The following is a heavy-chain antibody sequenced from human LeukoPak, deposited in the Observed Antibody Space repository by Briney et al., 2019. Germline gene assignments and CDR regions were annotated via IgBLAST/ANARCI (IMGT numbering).Heavy chain of an antibody. CDR3: ARADIVVVPAAIGLWFGESLGPYYGMDV. V-gene: IGHV3-11*01. D-gene: IGHD2-2*01. J-gene: IGHJ6*02. Sequence: PGGSLRLSCAASGFTFSDYYMSWIRQAPGKGLEWVSYISSSGSTIYYADSVKGRFTISRDNAKSSLYLQMNSLRAEDTAVYYCARADIVVVPAAIGLWFGESLGPYYGMDVWGQGTTVTVSS. CDR2: ISSSGSTI. CDR1: GFTFSDYY.